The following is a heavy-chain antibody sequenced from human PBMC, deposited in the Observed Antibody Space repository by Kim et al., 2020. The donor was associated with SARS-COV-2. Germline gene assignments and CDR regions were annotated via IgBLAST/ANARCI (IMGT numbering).Heavy chain of an antibody. CDR1: GGSISSYY. V-gene: IGHV4-59*01. Sequence: SETLSLTCTASGGSISSYYWSWIRQPPGKGLEWIGYIYYSGSTNYNPSFKSRVTISVDTSKNQSALKLSSVTAADTAAYYCARGFDYWGQGTLVTVAS. J-gene: IGHJ4*02. CDR2: IYYSGST. CDR3: ARGFDY.